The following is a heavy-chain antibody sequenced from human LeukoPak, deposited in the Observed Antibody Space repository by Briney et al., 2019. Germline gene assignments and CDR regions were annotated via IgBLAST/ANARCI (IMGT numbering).Heavy chain of an antibody. Sequence: SETLSLTCTVSGGSISSYYWSWIRQPPGKGLEWIGYIYYSGSTNYNPSLKSRVTISVDTSKNQFSLKLSSVTAADTAVYYCGRLIGWFDPWGQGTLVTVSS. CDR1: GGSISSYY. D-gene: IGHD3-16*02. J-gene: IGHJ5*02. CDR3: GRLIGWFDP. V-gene: IGHV4-59*01. CDR2: IYYSGST.